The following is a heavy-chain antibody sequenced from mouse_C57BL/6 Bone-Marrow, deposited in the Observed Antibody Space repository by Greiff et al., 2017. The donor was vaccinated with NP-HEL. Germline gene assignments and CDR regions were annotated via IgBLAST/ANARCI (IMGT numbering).Heavy chain of an antibody. CDR3: ARARDGYYTWFAY. V-gene: IGHV5-4*03. D-gene: IGHD2-3*01. CDR1: GFTFSSYA. Sequence: EVMLVESGGGLVKPGGSLKLSCAASGFTFSSYAMSWVRQTPEKRLEWVATISDGGSYTYYPDNVKGRFTISRDNAKNNLYLQMSHLKSEDTAMYYCARARDGYYTWFAYWGQGTLVTVSA. CDR2: ISDGGSYT. J-gene: IGHJ3*01.